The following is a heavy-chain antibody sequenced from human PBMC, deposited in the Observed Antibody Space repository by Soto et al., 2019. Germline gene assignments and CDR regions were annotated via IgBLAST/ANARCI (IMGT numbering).Heavy chain of an antibody. CDR3: ARTQKGYQRLWEVSDYCYYMDV. CDR1: GGSFSGYY. V-gene: IGHV4-34*01. CDR2: INHSGST. J-gene: IGHJ6*03. D-gene: IGHD2-2*01. Sequence: QVQLQQWGAGLLKPSETLSLTCAVYGGSFSGYYLSWIRQPPGKGLEWIGEINHSGSTNYNPSLKRLVTISVVTSKIQFSLKLCSVTAADPAVYYCARTQKGYQRLWEVSDYCYYMDVWCNGTTVTVSS.